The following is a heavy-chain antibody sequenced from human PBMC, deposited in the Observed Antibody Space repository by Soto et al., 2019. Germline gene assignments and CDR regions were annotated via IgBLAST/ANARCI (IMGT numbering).Heavy chain of an antibody. CDR2: IYPGDSDI. V-gene: IGHV5-51*01. D-gene: IGHD6-19*01. Sequence: PGESLKISCKGSGYSFPTHWIGWVRQMPGKGLEWMGIIYPGDSDIRYNPSFQGQVTISADKSINTAYLQWSSLKASDTAMYYCARIIAEAGTGFDFWGQGTLVTVSS. CDR1: GYSFPTHW. CDR3: ARIIAEAGTGFDF. J-gene: IGHJ4*02.